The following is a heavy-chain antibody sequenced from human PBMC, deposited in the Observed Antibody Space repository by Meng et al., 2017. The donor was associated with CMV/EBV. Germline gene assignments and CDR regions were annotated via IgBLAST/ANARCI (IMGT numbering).Heavy chain of an antibody. CDR1: GGSFSGYY. CDR3: ARGSIAARLGLGD. J-gene: IGHJ4*01. V-gene: IGHV4-34*01. Sequence: QLSLQRWGAGLLKPSETLPLTCAVYGGSFSGYYWSWIRQPPGKGLEWIGEINHSGSTNYTPSLKNRVTISVDTSKNQFSLKLSSVTAADTAVYYCARGSIAARLGLGDWGHGTLVTVSS. CDR2: INHSGST. D-gene: IGHD6-6*01.